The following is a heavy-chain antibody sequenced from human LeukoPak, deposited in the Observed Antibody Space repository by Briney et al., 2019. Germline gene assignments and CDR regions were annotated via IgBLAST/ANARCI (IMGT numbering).Heavy chain of an antibody. Sequence: SETPSLTCTVSGGSISSSSYYWGWIRQPPGKGLEWIGSIYYSGSTYYNPSLKSRVTISVDTSKNQFSLKLSSVTAADTAVYYCARGQWLPTPIDYWGQGTLVTVSS. CDR1: GGSISSSSYY. V-gene: IGHV4-39*01. CDR2: IYYSGST. CDR3: ARGQWLPTPIDY. J-gene: IGHJ4*02. D-gene: IGHD6-19*01.